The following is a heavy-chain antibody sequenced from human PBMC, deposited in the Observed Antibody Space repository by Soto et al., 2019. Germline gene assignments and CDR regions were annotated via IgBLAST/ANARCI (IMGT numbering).Heavy chain of an antibody. J-gene: IGHJ5*02. V-gene: IGHV4-39*01. CDR1: GDSISRSSHY. D-gene: IGHD2-2*01. CDR3: ARLGKYYQSLDP. Sequence: PSETLSLTCSVSGDSISRSSHYWGWIRQPPGKGLEWIGSVHISEKAYYNPSLKSRVTISVDTSKNQFSLRLSSVTAADTAVYYCARLGKYYQSLDPWGPGTLVTVSS. CDR2: VHISEKA.